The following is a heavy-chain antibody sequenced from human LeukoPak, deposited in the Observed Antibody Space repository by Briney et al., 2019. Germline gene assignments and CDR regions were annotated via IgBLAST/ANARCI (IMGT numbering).Heavy chain of an antibody. D-gene: IGHD5-12*01. CDR2: MNPNSGNT. CDR1: GYTFTGYD. Sequence: ASVKVSCKASGYTFTGYDINWVRQATGQGLEWMGWMNPNSGNTGYAQKFQGRVTMTRNTSISTAYMELSSLKSEDPAVYSCARAPSGSLASWGQGTLVTVSS. J-gene: IGHJ4*02. V-gene: IGHV1-8*01. CDR3: ARAPSGSLAS.